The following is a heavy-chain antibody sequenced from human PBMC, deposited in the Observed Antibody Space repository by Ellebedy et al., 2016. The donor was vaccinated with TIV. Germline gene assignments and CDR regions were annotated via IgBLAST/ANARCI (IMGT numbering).Heavy chain of an antibody. CDR3: AKGCASTNCNAGRFPADY. CDR2: ISGSGGST. CDR1: GFTFSSYA. D-gene: IGHD2-2*01. Sequence: PGGSLRLSCAASGFTFSSYAMSWVRQAPGEGLEWVSAISGSGGSTYYADSVKGRFTISRDNSKNTLYLHMDSLRAEDTAVYYCAKGCASTNCNAGRFPADYWGQGTLVTVSS. V-gene: IGHV3-23*01. J-gene: IGHJ4*02.